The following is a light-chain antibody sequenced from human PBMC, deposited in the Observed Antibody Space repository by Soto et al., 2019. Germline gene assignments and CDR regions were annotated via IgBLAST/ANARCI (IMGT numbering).Light chain of an antibody. J-gene: IGLJ3*02. Sequence: QSALTQPASVSGSPGQSITISCTGTSSDIGDYTHVSWYQQHPGKAPKLIIYEVSDRPSGVPDRFSGSKSGNTASLTISGLQAEDEADYYCCSYAGSYSWVFGGGTKLTVL. V-gene: IGLV2-11*01. CDR3: CSYAGSYSWV. CDR1: SSDIGDYTH. CDR2: EVS.